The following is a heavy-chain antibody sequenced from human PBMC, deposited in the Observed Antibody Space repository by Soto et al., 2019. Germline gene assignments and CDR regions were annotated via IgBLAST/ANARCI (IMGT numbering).Heavy chain of an antibody. J-gene: IGHJ4*02. CDR1: GHTLTEFS. D-gene: IGHD5-18*01. CDR3: AKDRYGYSYGYEGFDY. CDR2: FDPEGGEA. Sequence: ASVKVSCKISGHTLTEFSIHWVRQAPGKGLEWMGGFDPEGGEAIYAQKWHGRVTVTEDTVTDTAYMEMNSLRAEDTAVYYCAKDRYGYSYGYEGFDYWGQGTLVTVSS. V-gene: IGHV1-24*01.